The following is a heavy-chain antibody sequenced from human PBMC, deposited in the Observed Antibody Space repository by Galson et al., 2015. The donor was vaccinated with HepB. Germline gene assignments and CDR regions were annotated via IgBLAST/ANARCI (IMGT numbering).Heavy chain of an antibody. D-gene: IGHD2-2*01. CDR1: GFTFSSYA. CDR3: ARAYGYCSSTSCYGFWFDP. Sequence: SLRLSCAASGFTFSSYAMHWVRQAPGKGLEWVSVIYSGGSTYYADSVKGRFTISRHNSKNTLYLQMNSLRAEDTAVYYCARAYGYCSSTSCYGFWFDPWGQGTLVTVSS. CDR2: IYSGGST. J-gene: IGHJ5*02. V-gene: IGHV3-53*04.